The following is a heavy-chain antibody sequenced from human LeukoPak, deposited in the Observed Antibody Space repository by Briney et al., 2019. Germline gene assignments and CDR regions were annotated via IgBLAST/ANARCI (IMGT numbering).Heavy chain of an antibody. CDR2: IYSGGST. CDR3: ARGDGLDY. J-gene: IGHJ4*02. V-gene: IGHV3-53*01. D-gene: IGHD5-24*01. CDR1: GFTVSSNY. Sequence: PGGSLRLSCAASGFTVSSNYMSWVRQAPGKGLEWGSVIYSGGSTYYADSVKGRFTTSRANSKNTLYLQMNRLRAEDTAVYYCARGDGLDYWGQGTLVTVSS.